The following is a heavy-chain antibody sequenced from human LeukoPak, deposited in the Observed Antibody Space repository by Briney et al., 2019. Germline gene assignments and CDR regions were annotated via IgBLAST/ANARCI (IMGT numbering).Heavy chain of an antibody. CDR3: ARRLRLVGYFDY. CDR2: ISSSRSYI. CDR1: GFTFSSYS. V-gene: IGHV3-21*01. D-gene: IGHD6-6*01. J-gene: IGHJ4*02. Sequence: PGGSLRLSCAPSGFTFSSYSMNWVRQAPGKGLEWVSYISSSRSYIYYADSVKGRFTISRDNAKNSLYLQMSSLRVEDTAVYYCARRLRLVGYFDYWGQGTLVTVSS.